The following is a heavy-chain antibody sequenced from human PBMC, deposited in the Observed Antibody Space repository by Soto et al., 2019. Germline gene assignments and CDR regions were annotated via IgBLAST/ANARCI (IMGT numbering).Heavy chain of an antibody. J-gene: IGHJ4*02. D-gene: IGHD3-3*01. Sequence: SETLSLTCTVSGDSISGGDYYWNWIRQPPGKGLEWIGHIHYSGSTYYNPSLKSRVTISVDRSKNQLSLKLTSVTAADTAVFYCARESRITIFGVISSPSHYSGPGPLVTVSS. CDR2: IHYSGST. CDR3: ARESRITIFGVISSPSHY. CDR1: GDSISGGDYY. V-gene: IGHV4-30-4*01.